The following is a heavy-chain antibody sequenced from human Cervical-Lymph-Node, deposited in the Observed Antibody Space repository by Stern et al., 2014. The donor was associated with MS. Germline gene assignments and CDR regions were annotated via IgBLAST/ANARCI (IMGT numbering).Heavy chain of an antibody. Sequence: QVQLQESGPGLVKPSETLSLTCTVSGGSISSYYWSWIRQPPGKGLEWIGYIYYSGSTNYNPSLKSRVTISVDTSKNQFSLKLSSVTAADTAVYYCARLEHTVAALDYWGQGTLVTVSS. V-gene: IGHV4-59*01. CDR3: ARLEHTVAALDY. J-gene: IGHJ4*02. CDR2: IYYSGST. CDR1: GGSISSYY. D-gene: IGHD6-19*01.